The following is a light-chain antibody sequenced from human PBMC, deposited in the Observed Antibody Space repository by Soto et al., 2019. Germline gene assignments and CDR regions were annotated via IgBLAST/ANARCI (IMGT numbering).Light chain of an antibody. CDR2: EVS. Sequence: QSALTQPASVSGSPGQSISISCTGTSSDIGGYNYVSWYQQHPGKAPKLVIYEVSNRPSGVSSRFSGSKSGNTASLTISGLQAEDEADYYCSSYTSGSTPFVFGTGTKVTVL. V-gene: IGLV2-14*01. J-gene: IGLJ1*01. CDR3: SSYTSGSTPFV. CDR1: SSDIGGYNY.